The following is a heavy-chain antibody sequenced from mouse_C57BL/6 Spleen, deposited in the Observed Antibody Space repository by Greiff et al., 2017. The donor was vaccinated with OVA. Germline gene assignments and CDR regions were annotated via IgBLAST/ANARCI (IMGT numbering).Heavy chain of an antibody. CDR2: IDPSDSYT. CDR1: GYTFTSYW. D-gene: IGHD1-1*01. CDR3: ARFTTVVGGYFDV. V-gene: IGHV1-69*01. J-gene: IGHJ1*03. Sequence: QVQLQQPGAELVMPGASVKLSCKASGYTFTSYWMHWVKQRPGQGLEWIGEIDPSDSYTNYNQKFKGKSTLTVDKSSSTAYMQLSSLTSEDSAVDYCARFTTVVGGYFDVWGTGTTVTVSS.